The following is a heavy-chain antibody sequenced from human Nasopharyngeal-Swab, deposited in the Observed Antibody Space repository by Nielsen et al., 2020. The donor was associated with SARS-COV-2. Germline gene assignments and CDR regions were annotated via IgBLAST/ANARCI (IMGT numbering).Heavy chain of an antibody. CDR2: IRESGTIT. V-gene: IGHV3-48*02. D-gene: IGHD1-26*01. CDR3: VRDYQWAFDI. Sequence: GESLKISCAASRFILSDYSMNWVRQAPGKGLQWVSNIRESGTITYYTESVKGRFTVSEDKAKNSMYLLMNSLKDEDTAMYYCVRDYQWAFDIWGLGTMVTVSS. J-gene: IGHJ3*02. CDR1: RFILSDYS.